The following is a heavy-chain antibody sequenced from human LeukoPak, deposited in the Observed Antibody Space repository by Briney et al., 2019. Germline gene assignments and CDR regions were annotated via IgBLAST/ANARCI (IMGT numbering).Heavy chain of an antibody. D-gene: IGHD6-13*01. CDR1: GFTFSSYS. CDR3: AREGLAAAECLDY. Sequence: GGSLRLSCAASGFTFSSYSMNWVRQAPGKGLEWVSSISSSSSYIYYADSVKGRFTISRDNAKNSLYLQMNSLRAEDTAVYYCAREGLAAAECLDYWGQGTLVTVSS. V-gene: IGHV3-21*01. J-gene: IGHJ4*02. CDR2: ISSSSSYI.